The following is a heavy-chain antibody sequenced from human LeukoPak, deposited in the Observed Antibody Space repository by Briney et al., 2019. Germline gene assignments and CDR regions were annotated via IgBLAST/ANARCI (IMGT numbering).Heavy chain of an antibody. J-gene: IGHJ3*01. V-gene: IGHV4-34*01. CDR1: GGPFSGYY. CDR2: IHHSGST. Sequence: SGTLSLTCAVSGGPFSGYYWTWIRQSPGKGLEWIAEIHHSGSTNYNPSLKSRVTISVDTSRNQFSLNLNSVTAADRAVYYCAGSFAAGTMTIAFNVWSQGTMVTVSS. CDR3: AGSFAAGTMTIAFNV. D-gene: IGHD1/OR15-1a*01.